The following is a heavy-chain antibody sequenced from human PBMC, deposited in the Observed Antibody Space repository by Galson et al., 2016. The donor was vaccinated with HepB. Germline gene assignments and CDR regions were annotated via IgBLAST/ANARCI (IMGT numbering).Heavy chain of an antibody. V-gene: IGHV5-51*01. CDR3: ARHDRYSRCGHYFDY. CDR1: GYGFTNYW. J-gene: IGHJ4*02. D-gene: IGHD3-16*02. CDR2: IWPGDSET. Sequence: QSGAEVKEPGESLKISCKGSGYGFTNYWIGWVRQMPGKGLEWMGIIWPGDSETRYSPSFQGQVTISADKSISTPYLQWNSLKASDTAIYYCARHDRYSRCGHYFDYCGQGTLVTVSS.